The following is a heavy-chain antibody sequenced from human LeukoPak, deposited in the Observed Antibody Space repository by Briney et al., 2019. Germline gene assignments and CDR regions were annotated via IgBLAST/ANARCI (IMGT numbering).Heavy chain of an antibody. Sequence: PGGSLRLSCAASGLTVSSNYMSWVRQAPGKGLEWVSYISSSGSTIYYAGSVKGRFTISRDNAKNSLYLQMNSLRAEDTAVYYCAELGITMIGGVWGKGTTVTVSS. J-gene: IGHJ6*04. CDR2: ISSSGSTI. CDR1: GLTVSSNY. D-gene: IGHD3-10*02. V-gene: IGHV3-11*04. CDR3: AELGITMIGGV.